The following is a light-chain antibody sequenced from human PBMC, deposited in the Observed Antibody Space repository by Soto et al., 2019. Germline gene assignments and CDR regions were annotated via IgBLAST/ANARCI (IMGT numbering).Light chain of an antibody. CDR1: QSVGNNY. J-gene: IGKJ4*01. Sequence: EIVLTQSPGTLSLSPGERATLSCRASQSVGNNYLAWYQQKPGQAPRFLIYDASSRATGIPDRFSGSGSGTDFTLTISSLEPEDLPVYYCQQYGSTPLTFGGGTKVEIK. CDR2: DAS. CDR3: QQYGSTPLT. V-gene: IGKV3-20*01.